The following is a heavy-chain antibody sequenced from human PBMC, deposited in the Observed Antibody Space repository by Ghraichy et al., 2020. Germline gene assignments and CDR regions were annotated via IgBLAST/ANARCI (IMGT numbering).Heavy chain of an antibody. CDR3: ARASRVRGATDAFDI. CDR1: GGSISSYY. J-gene: IGHJ3*02. CDR2: MYYSGST. V-gene: IGHV4-59*01. Sequence: SETLSLTCTVSGGSISSYYWSWIRQPPGKGLEWIGYMYYSGSTNYNPSLKSRVTISVDTSKNQFSMKLSSVTAADTAVYYCARASRVRGATDAFDIWGQGTMVTVSS. D-gene: IGHD3-10*01.